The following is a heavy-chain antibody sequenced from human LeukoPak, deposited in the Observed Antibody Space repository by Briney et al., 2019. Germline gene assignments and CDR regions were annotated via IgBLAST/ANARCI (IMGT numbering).Heavy chain of an antibody. CDR3: TAHSSNWYGIYY. D-gene: IGHD6-13*01. Sequence: AGGSLRLSRAASGFTFSNYGMHWVPQAPGKGLEWVTFIRHDGSHKSYADSVKGRFTVSRDNSKNTLYLQLNSLKTEDTAVYRFTAHSSNWYGIYYWGQGTLVTVSS. V-gene: IGHV3-30*02. CDR2: IRHDGSHK. CDR1: GFTFSNYG. J-gene: IGHJ4*02.